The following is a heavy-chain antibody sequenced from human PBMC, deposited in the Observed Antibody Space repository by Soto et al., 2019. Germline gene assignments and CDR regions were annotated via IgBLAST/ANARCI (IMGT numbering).Heavy chain of an antibody. D-gene: IGHD3-3*01. CDR3: ARDNYQYYDFWSGYYGGWFDP. CDR2: ISSSGCTT. CDR1: GFTFSDYD. J-gene: IGHJ5*02. V-gene: IGHV3-11*01. Sequence: GGSLRLSCAASGFTFSDYDMSWIRQAPGKGLEWVSYISSSGCTTYYADSVKGRITISRDNAKNSLYLQMNSLRAEDTAVYYCARDNYQYYDFWSGYYGGWFDPWGQGTLVTVSS.